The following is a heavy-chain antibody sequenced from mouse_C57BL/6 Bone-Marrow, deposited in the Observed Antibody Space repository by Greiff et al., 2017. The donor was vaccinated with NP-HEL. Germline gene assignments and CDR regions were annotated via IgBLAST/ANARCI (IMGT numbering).Heavy chain of an antibody. CDR3: VRQYSRFAY. CDR2: IRSKSNNYAT. CDR1: GFSFNTYA. D-gene: IGHD2-12*01. Sequence: EVKLMESGGGLVQPKGSLKLSCAASGFSFNTYAMNWVRQAPGKGLEWVARIRSKSNNYATYYADSVKDRFTISRDDSESMLYLQMNNLKTEDTAMYYCVRQYSRFAYWGQGSLVTVSA. J-gene: IGHJ3*01. V-gene: IGHV10-1*01.